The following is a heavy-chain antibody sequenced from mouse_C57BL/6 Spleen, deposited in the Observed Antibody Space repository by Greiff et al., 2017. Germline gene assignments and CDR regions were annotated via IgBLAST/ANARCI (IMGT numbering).Heavy chain of an antibody. CDR2: SRNKANDYTT. Sequence: EVNLVESGGGLVQSGRSLRLSCATSGFTFSDFYMEWVRQAPGKGLEWIAASRNKANDYTTEYSASVKGRFIVSRDTSQSILYLQMNALRAEDTAIYYCARDRDYYGMDYWGQGTSVTVSS. J-gene: IGHJ4*01. V-gene: IGHV7-1*01. CDR3: ARDRDYYGMDY. CDR1: GFTFSDFY.